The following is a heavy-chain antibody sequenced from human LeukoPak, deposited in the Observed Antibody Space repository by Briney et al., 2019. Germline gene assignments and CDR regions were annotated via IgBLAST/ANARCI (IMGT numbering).Heavy chain of an antibody. Sequence: GGSLRLSCAASGFTFSSYWMTWVRQAPGKGLEWVANIKQDGSEKYYVDSVKGRFTISRDNAKNSLYLQMNSLRAEDTAVYYCARVGIYYDFWSGRTPDYWGQGTLVTVSS. CDR1: GFTFSSYW. CDR3: ARVGIYYDFWSGRTPDY. V-gene: IGHV3-7*01. D-gene: IGHD3-3*01. J-gene: IGHJ4*02. CDR2: IKQDGSEK.